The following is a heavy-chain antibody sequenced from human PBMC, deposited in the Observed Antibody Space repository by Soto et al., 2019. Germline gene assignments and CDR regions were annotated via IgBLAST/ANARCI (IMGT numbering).Heavy chain of an antibody. J-gene: IGHJ6*02. CDR3: ARGSEGSYDYYYGMDV. V-gene: IGHV1-46*01. CDR2: INPSGGST. CDR1: GYTFTSYY. D-gene: IGHD5-12*01. Sequence: ASVKVSCKASGYTFTSYYMHWVRQAPGQGLEWMGIINPSGGSTSYAQKFQGRVTMTRDTSTSTVYMELSSLRSEDTAVYYCARGSEGSYDYYYGMDVWGQGTTVTVSS.